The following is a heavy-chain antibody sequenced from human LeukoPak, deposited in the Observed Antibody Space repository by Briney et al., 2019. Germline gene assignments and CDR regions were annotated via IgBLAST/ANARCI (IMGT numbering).Heavy chain of an antibody. D-gene: IGHD6-13*01. V-gene: IGHV4-30-4*01. CDR1: GGSISSGDYY. J-gene: IGHJ4*02. CDR3: ARASGYSSSWYFDY. CDR2: IYYSGST. Sequence: SQTLSLTCTVSGGSISSGDYYWSWIRQPPGKGLEWIGYIYYSGSTYYNPSLKSRVTISVDTSKNQFSLKLSSVTAADTAVYYCARASGYSSSWYFDYWGQGTLVTVSS.